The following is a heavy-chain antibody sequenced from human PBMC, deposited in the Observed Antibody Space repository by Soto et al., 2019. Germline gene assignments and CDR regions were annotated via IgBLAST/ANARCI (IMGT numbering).Heavy chain of an antibody. CDR3: ARIQRDYAMGHFDY. CDR2: IYYSGST. J-gene: IGHJ4*02. D-gene: IGHD2-8*01. Sequence: SETLSLTCTVSGGSISSGDYYWSWIRQPPGKGLEWIGYIYYSGSTYYNPSLKSRVTISVDTSKNQFSLKLTSVTAADTAVYYCARIQRDYAMGHFDYWGQGTVVTVSS. CDR1: GGSISSGDYY. V-gene: IGHV4-30-4*01.